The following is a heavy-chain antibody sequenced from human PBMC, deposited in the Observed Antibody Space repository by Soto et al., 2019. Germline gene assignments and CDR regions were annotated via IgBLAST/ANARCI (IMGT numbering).Heavy chain of an antibody. CDR3: AREGAVADYFDY. V-gene: IGHV3-30-3*01. D-gene: IGHD6-19*01. CDR1: GFTFSSYA. Sequence: GGSLRLSCAASGFTFSSYAMHWVRQAPGKGLEWVAVISYDGSNKYYADSVKGRFTISRDNSKNTLYLQMNSLRAEDTAVYYCAREGAVADYFDYWGQGTLVTVSS. CDR2: ISYDGSNK. J-gene: IGHJ4*02.